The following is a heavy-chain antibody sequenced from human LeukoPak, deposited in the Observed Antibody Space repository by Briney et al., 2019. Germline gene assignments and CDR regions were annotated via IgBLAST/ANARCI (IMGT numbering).Heavy chain of an antibody. Sequence: GRSLRLSCAASGFTFSSYAMHWVRQAPGKGLEWVAVISYDGSNKYYADSVKGRFTISRDNSKNTLYLQMNSLRAEDTAVYYCARGFLGYSGYVQAGNYWGQGTLVTVSS. CDR3: ARGFLGYSGYVQAGNY. CDR1: GFTFSSYA. D-gene: IGHD5-12*01. V-gene: IGHV3-30-3*01. CDR2: ISYDGSNK. J-gene: IGHJ4*02.